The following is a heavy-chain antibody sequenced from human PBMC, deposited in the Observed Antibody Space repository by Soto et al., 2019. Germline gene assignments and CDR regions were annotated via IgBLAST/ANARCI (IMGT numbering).Heavy chain of an antibody. CDR1: GDSYSISTYS. V-gene: IGHV4-30-2*01. D-gene: IGHD6-19*01. J-gene: IGHJ5*02. CDR2: IYQSGVT. Sequence: SETLSLTCNMSGDSYSISTYSWSWIRQPPGKALRWIGFIYQSGVTSYNPSLASRVSISLDRSNNQCSLKLKSVTAADTAVYFCAGMPYTSGLRFDPWGPGTLVTVSS. CDR3: AGMPYTSGLRFDP.